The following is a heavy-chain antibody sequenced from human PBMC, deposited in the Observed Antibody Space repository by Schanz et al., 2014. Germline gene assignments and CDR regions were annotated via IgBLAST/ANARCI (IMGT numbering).Heavy chain of an antibody. CDR1: GFTLSSYA. D-gene: IGHD3-22*01. Sequence: QVQLVESGGGMVQPGRSLRLSCAAYGFTLSSYAMHWVRQAPGKGLEWVAVISYDGSNKYYADSVKGRFTISRDNSKNTLYLQMNTLRAEDTAVYYCAKDPSHGDYDYYFDYWGQGTLVTVSS. V-gene: IGHV3-30-3*01. J-gene: IGHJ4*02. CDR3: AKDPSHGDYDYYFDY. CDR2: ISYDGSNK.